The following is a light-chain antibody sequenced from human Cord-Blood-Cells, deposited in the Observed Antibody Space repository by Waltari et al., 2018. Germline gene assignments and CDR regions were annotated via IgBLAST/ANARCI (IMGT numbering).Light chain of an antibody. CDR3: QQYNNWPPWT. Sequence: EIVMTQSPAPLSVSPGDRATISCGASQSVSSNLAWYQQKPGQAPRLRIDGASTRATGIPARFSGSGCGTEFTLTISSLQSEDFAVYYCQQYNNWPPWTFGQGTKVEIK. CDR1: QSVSSN. J-gene: IGKJ1*01. V-gene: IGKV3-15*01. CDR2: GAS.